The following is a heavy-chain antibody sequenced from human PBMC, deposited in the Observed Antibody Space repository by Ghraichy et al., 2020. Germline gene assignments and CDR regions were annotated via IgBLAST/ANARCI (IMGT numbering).Heavy chain of an antibody. CDR3: ASRRGSGWYFDL. D-gene: IGHD6-19*01. CDR1: GGSFSGYY. CDR2: INHSGST. V-gene: IGHV4-34*01. J-gene: IGHJ2*01. Sequence: SQTLSLTCAVYGGSFSGYYWSWIRQPPGKGLEWIGEINHSGSTNYNPSLKSRVTISVDTSKNQFSLKLSSVTAADTAVYYCASRRGSGWYFDLWGRGTLVTVSS.